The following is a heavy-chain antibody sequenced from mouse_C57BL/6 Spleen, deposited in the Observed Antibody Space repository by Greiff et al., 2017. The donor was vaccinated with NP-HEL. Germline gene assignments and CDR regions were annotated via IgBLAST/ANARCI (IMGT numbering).Heavy chain of an antibody. J-gene: IGHJ3*01. Sequence: VQLQQSGAELARPGASVKLSCKASGYTFTSYGISWVKQRTGQGLEWIGEIYPRSGNTYYTEKFKGKATLTADKSASTAYMELRSLTSEDSAVYFCARREVTGTFAYWGQGTLVTVSA. V-gene: IGHV1-81*01. D-gene: IGHD4-1*01. CDR3: ARREVTGTFAY. CDR2: IYPRSGNT. CDR1: GYTFTSYG.